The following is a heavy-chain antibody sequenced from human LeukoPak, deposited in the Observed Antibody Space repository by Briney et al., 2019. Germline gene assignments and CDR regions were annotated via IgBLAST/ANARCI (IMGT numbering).Heavy chain of an antibody. Sequence: GGSLRLSYAASGFTFSSYGMNWVRQAPGKGLEWVSGITGRGESTYYAGSVKGRFTISRDNSKNTPYLQMNSLRAEDTAVYYCAKDRRLAAFDYGGQGTLVTVSS. V-gene: IGHV3-23*01. CDR2: ITGRGEST. CDR1: GFTFSSYG. D-gene: IGHD6-25*01. CDR3: AKDRRLAAFDY. J-gene: IGHJ4*02.